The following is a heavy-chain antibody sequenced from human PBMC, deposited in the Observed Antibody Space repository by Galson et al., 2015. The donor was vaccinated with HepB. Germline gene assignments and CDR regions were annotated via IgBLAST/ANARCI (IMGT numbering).Heavy chain of an antibody. CDR1: GFTFSSYS. D-gene: IGHD3-16*02. Sequence: SLRLSCAASGFTFSSYSMNWVRQAPGKGLEWVSSISSSSSYIYYADSVKGRFTISRDNAKNSLYLQMNSLRAEDTAVYYCARDSVAGLSPWYFDLWGRGTLVTVSS. CDR2: ISSSSSYI. J-gene: IGHJ2*01. V-gene: IGHV3-21*01. CDR3: ARDSVAGLSPWYFDL.